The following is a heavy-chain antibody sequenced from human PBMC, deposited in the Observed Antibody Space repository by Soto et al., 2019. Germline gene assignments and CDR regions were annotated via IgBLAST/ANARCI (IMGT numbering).Heavy chain of an antibody. V-gene: IGHV5-51*01. CDR1: GYSFTSYW. CDR2: IYPGDSDT. J-gene: IGHJ5*02. Sequence: GESLKISCKGSGYSFTSYWIGWVRQMPGKGLEWMGIIYPGDSDTRYSPSFQGQVTISADKSISTAYLQCRSLKASDTAMYYCARPYRRDFLSGSQNWFDPSGQGTFVTVSS. CDR3: ARPYRRDFLSGSQNWFDP. D-gene: IGHD3-3*01.